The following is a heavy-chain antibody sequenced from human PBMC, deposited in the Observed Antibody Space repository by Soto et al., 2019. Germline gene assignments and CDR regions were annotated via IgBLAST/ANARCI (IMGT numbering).Heavy chain of an antibody. CDR1: GFILSDCA. V-gene: IGHV3-48*01. Sequence: EVQLVESGGGLVQPGGSLRLSCATSGFILSDCAMNWVRQAPGKGLDCVSYISSSSSVIDYADSVKGRFTVSRDNARNSRYLQMNSLRAEDTAVYYCARDLSWGSNWYYYMDVWGKGTTVPGSS. D-gene: IGHD7-27*01. J-gene: IGHJ6*03. CDR2: ISSSSSVI. CDR3: ARDLSWGSNWYYYMDV.